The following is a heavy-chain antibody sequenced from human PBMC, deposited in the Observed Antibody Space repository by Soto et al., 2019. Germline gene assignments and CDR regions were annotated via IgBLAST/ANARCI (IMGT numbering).Heavy chain of an antibody. CDR2: IYYSGST. CDR3: ARDIREIAAAGRHSSGMDV. D-gene: IGHD6-13*01. Sequence: PSETLSLTCTVSGGSISSYYWSWIRQPPGKGLEWIGYIYYSGSTNYNPSLKSRVTISVDTSKNQFSLKLSSVTAADTAVYYCARDIREIAAAGRHSSGMDVWGQGTTVTVSS. J-gene: IGHJ6*02. V-gene: IGHV4-59*01. CDR1: GGSISSYY.